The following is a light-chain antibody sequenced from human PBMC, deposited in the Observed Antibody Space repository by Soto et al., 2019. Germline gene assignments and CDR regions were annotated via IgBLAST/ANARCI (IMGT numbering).Light chain of an antibody. CDR3: LQDYNFPYT. Sequence: AVQMTQSPSSLSASVGDRVTITCRASQGISNDVAWYQQKAGKAPKLLIYAASNLQSGVPSRFSGSASGTDFTLTISSLQPEDFATYYCLQDYNFPYTFGQGTKLEIK. CDR2: AAS. J-gene: IGKJ2*01. V-gene: IGKV1-6*01. CDR1: QGISND.